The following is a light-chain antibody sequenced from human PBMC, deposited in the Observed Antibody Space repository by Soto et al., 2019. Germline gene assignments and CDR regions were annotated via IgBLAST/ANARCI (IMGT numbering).Light chain of an antibody. Sequence: ETVSTQSPGTLSVSPGGRATLSCRASQSVSSNFLAWYQQKPGQAPRLLTYGASTRATGIPARFSSSGSVTEFTLPLSSLRPQAFPTYSCQQLNGYPLPFGGGTKVDIK. CDR2: GAS. CDR3: QQLNGYPLP. V-gene: IGKV3-15*01. J-gene: IGKJ4*01. CDR1: QSVSSN.